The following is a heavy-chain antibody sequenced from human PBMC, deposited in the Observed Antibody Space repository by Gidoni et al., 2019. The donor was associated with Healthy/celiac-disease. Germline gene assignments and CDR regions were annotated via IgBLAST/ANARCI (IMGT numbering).Heavy chain of an antibody. D-gene: IGHD3-3*01. J-gene: IGHJ3*02. CDR1: GFPFSSYA. CDR2: ISYDGSNK. V-gene: IGHV3-30-3*01. Sequence: QVQLVESGGGVVQPGRSLRLSCAASGFPFSSYAMHWVRQAPGKGLEWVAVISYDGSNKYYADSVKGRFTISRDNSKNTLYLQMNSLRAEDTAVYYCAREYESDAFDIWGQGTMVTVSS. CDR3: AREYESDAFDI.